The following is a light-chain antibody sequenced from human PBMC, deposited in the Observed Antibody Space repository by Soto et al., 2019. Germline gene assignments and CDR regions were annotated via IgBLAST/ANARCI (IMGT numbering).Light chain of an antibody. J-gene: IGKJ1*01. V-gene: IGKV3-11*01. CDR1: QSVSSY. CDR3: QQRSNWPWT. CDR2: DAS. Sequence: ENVLTQSPTTRSLSPGERSTLSFRASQSVSSYLAWYQQKPGQAPRLLIYDASNRATGIPARFSGSGSGTDFTLTISSLEPEDFAVYYCQQRSNWPWTFGQGTKVDIK.